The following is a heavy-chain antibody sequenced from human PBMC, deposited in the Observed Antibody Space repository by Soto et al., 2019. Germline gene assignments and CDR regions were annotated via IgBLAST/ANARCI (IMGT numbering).Heavy chain of an antibody. CDR1: GGSFSGYY. J-gene: IGHJ3*02. D-gene: IGHD6-13*01. CDR2: INHSGST. V-gene: IGHV4-34*01. Sequence: PSETLSLTCAVYGGSFSGYYWSWIRQPPGKGLEWIGEINHSGSTNYNPSLKSRVTISVDTSKNQFSLKLSSVTAADTAVYYCARGFGGSSWYIFNDAFDIWGQGTMVTVS. CDR3: ARGFGGSSWYIFNDAFDI.